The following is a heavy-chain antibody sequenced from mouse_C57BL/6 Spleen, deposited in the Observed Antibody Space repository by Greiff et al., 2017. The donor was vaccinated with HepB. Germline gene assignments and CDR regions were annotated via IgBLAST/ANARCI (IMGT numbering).Heavy chain of an antibody. CDR2: IDPSDSYT. V-gene: IGHV1-69*01. D-gene: IGHD2-4*01. J-gene: IGHJ2*01. CDR1: GYTFTSYW. Sequence: VQLQQSGAELVMPGASVKLSCKASGYTFTSYWMHWVKQRPGQGLEWIGEIDPSDSYTNYNQKFKGKSTLTVDKSSSTAYMQLSSLTSEDSAVYYCARPYYDYEMSLIFDYWGQGTTLTVSS. CDR3: ARPYYDYEMSLIFDY.